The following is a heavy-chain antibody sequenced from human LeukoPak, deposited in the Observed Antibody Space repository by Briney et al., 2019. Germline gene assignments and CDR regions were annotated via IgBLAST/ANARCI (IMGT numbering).Heavy chain of an antibody. J-gene: IGHJ4*02. CDR2: ISGSGGST. D-gene: IGHD4-17*01. CDR3: AKFPGGGDDYGDKEGDY. Sequence: GGSLRLSCAASGFTFSSYAMSWVRQAPGKGLEWVSAISGSGGSTYYADSVKGRFTISRDNSKNTLYLQTNSLRAEDTAVYYCAKFPGGGDDYGDKEGDYWGQGTLVTVSS. V-gene: IGHV3-23*01. CDR1: GFTFSSYA.